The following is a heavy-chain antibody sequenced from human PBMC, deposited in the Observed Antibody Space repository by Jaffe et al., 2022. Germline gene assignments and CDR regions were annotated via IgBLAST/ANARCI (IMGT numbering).Heavy chain of an antibody. Sequence: EVQLLESGGGLVQPGGSLRLSCAASGFTFSSYAMSWVRQAPGKGLEWVSAISGSGGSTYYADSVKGRFTISRDNSKNTLYLQMNSLRAEDTAVYYCAKDREITIFGVEFEMSNWFDPWGQGTLVTVSS. V-gene: IGHV3-23*01. D-gene: IGHD3-3*01. CDR1: GFTFSSYA. J-gene: IGHJ5*02. CDR3: AKDREITIFGVEFEMSNWFDP. CDR2: ISGSGGST.